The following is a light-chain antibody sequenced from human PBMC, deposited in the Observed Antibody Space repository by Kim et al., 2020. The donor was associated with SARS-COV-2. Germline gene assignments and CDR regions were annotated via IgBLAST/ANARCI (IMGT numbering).Light chain of an antibody. CDR2: AAS. V-gene: IGKV1-6*01. CDR1: QRSRND. J-gene: IGKJ1*01. CDR3: LQDYNYPRA. Sequence: ASVGDRVTISCRERQRSRNDLVWYQQKPGKAPKRLIYAASSLQSGVPSRFSGSGSGADITLTIRSLQPEDFANYYCLQDYNYPRAFGQGTKVDIK.